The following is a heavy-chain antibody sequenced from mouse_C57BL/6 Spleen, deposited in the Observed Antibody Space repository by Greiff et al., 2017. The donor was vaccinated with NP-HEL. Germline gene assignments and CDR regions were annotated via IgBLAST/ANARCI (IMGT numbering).Heavy chain of an antibody. D-gene: IGHD2-3*01. CDR1: GYTFTDYE. Sequence: VQVVESGAELVRPGASVTLSCKASGYTFTDYEMHWVKQTPVHGLEWIGAIDPETGGTAYNQKFKGKAILTADKSSSTAYMELRSLTSEDSAVYYCTRENDGNYPFDYWGQGTTLTVSS. CDR2: IDPETGGT. J-gene: IGHJ2*01. V-gene: IGHV1-15*01. CDR3: TRENDGNYPFDY.